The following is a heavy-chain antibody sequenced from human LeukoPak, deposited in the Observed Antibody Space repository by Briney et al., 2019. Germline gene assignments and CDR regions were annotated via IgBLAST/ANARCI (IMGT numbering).Heavy chain of an antibody. CDR2: ITGSGGTT. J-gene: IGHJ4*02. Sequence: GGSLRLSCAASGFTFSNYVMHWVRQAPGKGLEWVSSITGSGGTTNYADSVKGRFTISRDNSKNTLYLQMNSLRAEDTAIYYCAKDGPDWGSYFDCWGQGTLVTVSS. V-gene: IGHV3-23*01. CDR3: AKDGPDWGSYFDC. D-gene: IGHD7-27*01. CDR1: GFTFSNYV.